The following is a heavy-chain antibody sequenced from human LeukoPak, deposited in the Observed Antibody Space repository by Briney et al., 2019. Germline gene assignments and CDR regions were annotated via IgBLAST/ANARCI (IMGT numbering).Heavy chain of an antibody. D-gene: IGHD5-12*01. CDR2: IYTSGTT. Sequence: SETLSLTCTVSSGSISSYYWSWMPQPAGQELEGIGRIYTSGTTNYNPSHKSRVTMSVDTSKNPFSLKLRSVTAADTAVYYCARMNGPSGYVIDYWGQGTLVTVSS. CDR1: SGSISSYY. CDR3: ARMNGPSGYVIDY. J-gene: IGHJ4*02. V-gene: IGHV4-4*07.